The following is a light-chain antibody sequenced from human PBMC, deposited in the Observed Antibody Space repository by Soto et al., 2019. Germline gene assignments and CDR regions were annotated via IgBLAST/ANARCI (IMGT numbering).Light chain of an antibody. Sequence: DTQMTQAPSTLSASVGDRVTITCRASQSVSMWLAWYQQKPGKTPRLLIYAASNLESGVPSRFSGSGSGTKFTLTMIDLQPDDAATYYCQQYSTYLTWTFGKGTKVDIK. CDR3: QQYSTYLTWT. J-gene: IGKJ1*01. CDR1: QSVSMW. CDR2: AAS. V-gene: IGKV1-5*01.